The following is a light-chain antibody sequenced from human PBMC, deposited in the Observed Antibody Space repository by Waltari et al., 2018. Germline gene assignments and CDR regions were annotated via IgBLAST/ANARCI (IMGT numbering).Light chain of an antibody. CDR3: CSYAGSSWV. CDR1: SSDVGSYNL. V-gene: IGLV2-23*01. Sequence: QYALTQPASVSGSPGQSITISCTGTSSDVGSYNLVSWYQQHPGKAPKLMIYEGSTRPSGVSNRFSGSKSGNTASLTISGLQAEDEADYYCCSYAGSSWVFGGGTKLTVL. CDR2: EGS. J-gene: IGLJ3*02.